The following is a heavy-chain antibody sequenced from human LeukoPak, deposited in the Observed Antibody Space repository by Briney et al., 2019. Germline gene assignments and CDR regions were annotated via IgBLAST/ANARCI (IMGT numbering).Heavy chain of an antibody. D-gene: IGHD7-27*01. CDR2: TYYRSKWST. CDR3: ARLENWAFDF. Sequence: SQTLSLTFAISGDSVSSNSAAWNWIRQSPSRGLEWLGRTYYRSKWSTDYAVSGKSRITVNPDTSKNQFSLQLNSVTPEDTAVYYCARLENWAFDFWGQGTLITVSS. V-gene: IGHV6-1*01. J-gene: IGHJ4*02. CDR1: GDSVSSNSAA.